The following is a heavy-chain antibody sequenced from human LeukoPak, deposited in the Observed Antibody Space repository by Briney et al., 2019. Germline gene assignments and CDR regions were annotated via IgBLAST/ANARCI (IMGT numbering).Heavy chain of an antibody. V-gene: IGHV1-18*01. Sequence: ASVKVSCKASGYTFTSYGISWVRQAPGQGLEWMGWIRAYNGNTNYAQKLQGRVTMTTDTSTSTAYMELRSLRSDDTAVYYCAREDGSGSRNWFDPWGQGTLVTVSS. CDR1: GYTFTSYG. J-gene: IGHJ5*02. CDR2: IRAYNGNT. CDR3: AREDGSGSRNWFDP. D-gene: IGHD3-10*01.